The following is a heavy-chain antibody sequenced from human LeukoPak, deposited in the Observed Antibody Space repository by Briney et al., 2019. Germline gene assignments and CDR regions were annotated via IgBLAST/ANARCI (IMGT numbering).Heavy chain of an antibody. V-gene: IGHV3-23*01. J-gene: IGHJ6*02. CDR2: ISGSGGRT. CDR1: GFTFSSYA. D-gene: IGHD2-2*01. CDR3: ARGSSLYYSYAMDV. Sequence: GGSLRLSCAASGFTFSSYAMSWVRQAPGKGPQWVSAISGSGGRTHYADSVKGRFTISRDNSRNTLYLQMNSLRAEDTALYYCARGSSLYYSYAMDVWGQGTTVTVSS.